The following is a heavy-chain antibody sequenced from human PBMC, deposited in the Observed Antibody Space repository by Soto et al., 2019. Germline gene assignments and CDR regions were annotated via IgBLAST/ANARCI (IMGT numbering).Heavy chain of an antibody. CDR1: GFTFSSYA. V-gene: IGHV3-23*01. J-gene: IGHJ4*02. Sequence: PGGSLRLSCAASGFTFSSYAMSGGRQAPGKGLEWGSAISGSGGSTYYADSVQGRFTISRDNSKNTLYLQMNRLRADDTAVYYCAKYDYDSSGYNNWGQGTLVNVSS. CDR3: AKYDYDSSGYNN. CDR2: ISGSGGST. D-gene: IGHD3-22*01.